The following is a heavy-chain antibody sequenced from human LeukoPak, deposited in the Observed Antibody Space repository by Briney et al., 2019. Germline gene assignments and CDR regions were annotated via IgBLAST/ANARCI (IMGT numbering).Heavy chain of an antibody. CDR1: GGSFSSYY. V-gene: IGHV4-59*01. D-gene: IGHD1-14*01. Sequence: SETLSPTCTVSGGSFSSYYWSWIRQPPGKGLEWIGYIYYSGSTIYNPSLKSRVTISVDTSKNQFSLKVRSVTAADTAVYYCARASEDYYYYYMDVWGKGTTVTISS. J-gene: IGHJ6*03. CDR3: ARASEDYYYYYMDV. CDR2: IYYSGST.